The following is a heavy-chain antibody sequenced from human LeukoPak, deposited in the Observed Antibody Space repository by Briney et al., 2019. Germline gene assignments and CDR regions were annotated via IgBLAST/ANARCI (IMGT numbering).Heavy chain of an antibody. V-gene: IGHV4-39*01. Sequence: SETLSLTCTVSGGSIGSSSYYWGWIRQPPGKGLEWIGSIYYSGSTYYNPSLKSRVTISVDTSKNQFSLKLSSVTAADTAVYYCARTPTNYDSSGYYYYYYGMDVWGQGTTVTVSS. CDR2: IYYSGST. J-gene: IGHJ6*02. CDR3: ARTPTNYDSSGYYYYYYGMDV. D-gene: IGHD3-22*01. CDR1: GGSIGSSSYY.